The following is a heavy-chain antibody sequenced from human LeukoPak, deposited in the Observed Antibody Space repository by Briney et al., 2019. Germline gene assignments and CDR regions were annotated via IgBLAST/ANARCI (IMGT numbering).Heavy chain of an antibody. V-gene: IGHV4-34*01. CDR2: INHSGST. CDR1: GGSFSGYY. D-gene: IGHD6-13*01. J-gene: IGHJ6*03. Sequence: SGTLSLTCAVYGGSFSGYYWSWIRQPPGKGLESIGEINHSGSTNYNPSLKSRVTISVDTSKNQFSLKLSSVTAAVTPVYYCARVRAAAGTGYYYYYYMDVWGKGTTVTVSS. CDR3: ARVRAAAGTGYYYYYYMDV.